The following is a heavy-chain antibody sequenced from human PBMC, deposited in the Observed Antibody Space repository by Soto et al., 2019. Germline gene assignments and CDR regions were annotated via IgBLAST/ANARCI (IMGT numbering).Heavy chain of an antibody. CDR1: GFTFSNYA. D-gene: IGHD1-26*01. V-gene: IGHV3-23*01. Sequence: GGSLRLSCVASGFTFSNYAMTWVRQAPGKGLECVSAIRSNGVRTDYADSVKGRFTISRDDSKNTLYLQMNSLRADDTAIYYCAKRRGSDVGAFDSWGQGTSVTVSS. CDR3: AKRRGSDVGAFDS. J-gene: IGHJ3*02. CDR2: IRSNGVRT.